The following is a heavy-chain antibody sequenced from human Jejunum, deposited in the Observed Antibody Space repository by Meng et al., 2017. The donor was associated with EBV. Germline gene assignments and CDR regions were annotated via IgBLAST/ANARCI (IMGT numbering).Heavy chain of an antibody. D-gene: IGHD4-17*01. Sequence: VLLLPWAGGRLKASEPHSLTAAGSGASFSNHFLSWIRPPPRKGLEWIGDINQSGSTTYNPSLESRVTLQFNTSKNQFSLRLNSVTAADTAIYSCARVVNWDYADYAAFDYWGQGALVTVSS. CDR3: ARVVNWDYADYAAFDY. CDR1: GASFSNHF. V-gene: IGHV4-34*02. CDR2: INQSGST. J-gene: IGHJ4*02.